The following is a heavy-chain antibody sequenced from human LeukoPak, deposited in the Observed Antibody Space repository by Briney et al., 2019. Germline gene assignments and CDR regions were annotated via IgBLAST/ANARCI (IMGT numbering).Heavy chain of an antibody. V-gene: IGHV4-59*01. J-gene: IGHJ4*02. CDR2: IDYSGST. CDR1: GGSISSYY. CDR3: ARESTRVRGVMKS. Sequence: SETLSLTCTVSGGSISSYYWSWIRQPPGKGLEWIGFIDYSGSTNYNPSLKSRVTISLDTSKNQFSLRLSSVTAADTAVYYCARESTRVRGVMKSWGQGTLVTVSS. D-gene: IGHD3-10*01.